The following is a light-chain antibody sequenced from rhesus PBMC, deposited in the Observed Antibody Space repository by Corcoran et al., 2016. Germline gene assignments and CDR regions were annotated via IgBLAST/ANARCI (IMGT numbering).Light chain of an antibody. CDR2: KAS. J-gene: IGKJ1*01. CDR1: QGISNW. Sequence: DIQMTQSPSSLSASVGDRVTITCRASQGISNWLAWYQQKPGKAPKLLIYKASTLQSGVPSRFSGSGSGNDYTFTISSLQPEDVATYYCQHGYGTPRTFGQGTKVEIK. CDR3: QHGYGTPRT. V-gene: IGKV1-18*01.